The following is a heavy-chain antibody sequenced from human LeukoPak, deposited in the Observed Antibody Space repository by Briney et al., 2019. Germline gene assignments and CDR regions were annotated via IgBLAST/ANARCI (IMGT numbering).Heavy chain of an antibody. CDR2: IYYSGST. Sequence: SETLSLTCTVSGGSISSGGYCWSWIRQHPGKGLEWIGYIYYSGSTYYNPSLKSRVTISVDTSKNQFSLKLSSVTAADTAVYYCARSRGGGDSACFQHWGQGTLVTVSS. CDR3: ARSRGGGDSACFQH. CDR1: GGSISSGGYC. D-gene: IGHD2-21*02. J-gene: IGHJ1*01. V-gene: IGHV4-31*03.